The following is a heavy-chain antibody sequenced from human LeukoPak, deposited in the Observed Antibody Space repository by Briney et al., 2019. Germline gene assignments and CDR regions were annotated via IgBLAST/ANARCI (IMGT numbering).Heavy chain of an antibody. V-gene: IGHV3-7*01. CDR2: INQDGSKE. J-gene: IGHJ4*02. CDR3: VRDGGVSGYDLLDY. D-gene: IGHD5-12*01. Sequence: GGSLRLSCAASGFSFSNHYMRWIRQAPGKGLEWVAHINQDGSKEHYMDSVKARFTISRDNAKNSLSLQMNSLRAEDTAVYYCVRDGGVSGYDLLDYWGQGTLVTVSS. CDR1: GFSFSNHY.